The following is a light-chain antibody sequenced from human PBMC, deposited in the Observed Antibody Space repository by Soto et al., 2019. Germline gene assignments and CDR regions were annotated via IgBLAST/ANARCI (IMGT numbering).Light chain of an antibody. J-gene: IGKJ5*01. CDR3: MQALQPPLT. V-gene: IGKV2-28*01. CDR2: LGS. Sequence: DIVMTQSPLSLPVTPGEPSSISCRSSQILLHSNRYNYLDWYLQKPGQSPQLLIYLGSNRASGVPDRFSGSGSGTDFTLKISRVEAEDVGVYYCMQALQPPLTFGQGTRLEI. CDR1: QILLHSNRYNY.